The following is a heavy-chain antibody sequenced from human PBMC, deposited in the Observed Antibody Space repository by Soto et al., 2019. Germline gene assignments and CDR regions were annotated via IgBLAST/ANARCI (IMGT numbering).Heavy chain of an antibody. CDR1: GFTFSSYE. CDR2: ISSSGSTI. J-gene: IGHJ6*02. Sequence: GESLKISCAASGFTFSSYEMNWVRQAPGKGLEWVSYISSSGSTIYYADSVKGRFTISRDNAKNSLYLQMNSLRAEDTAVYYCARVSGYCSGGSCYYYYYGMDVWGQGTTVTVSS. CDR3: ARVSGYCSGGSCYYYYYGMDV. D-gene: IGHD2-15*01. V-gene: IGHV3-48*03.